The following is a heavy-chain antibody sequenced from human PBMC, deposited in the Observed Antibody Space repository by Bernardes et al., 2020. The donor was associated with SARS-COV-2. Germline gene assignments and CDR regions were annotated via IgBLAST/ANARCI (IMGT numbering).Heavy chain of an antibody. Sequence: SETLSLTCTVSGGSISSYYWSWIRQPAGKGLEWIGRIYTSGSTNYNPSLKSRVTMSVDTSKNQFSLKLSSVTAADTAVYYCASQLGGYYYDSSSHLGFDPWSQGTLVTVSS. CDR1: GGSISSYY. CDR2: IYTSGST. CDR3: ASQLGGYYYDSSSHLGFDP. D-gene: IGHD3-22*01. J-gene: IGHJ5*02. V-gene: IGHV4-4*07.